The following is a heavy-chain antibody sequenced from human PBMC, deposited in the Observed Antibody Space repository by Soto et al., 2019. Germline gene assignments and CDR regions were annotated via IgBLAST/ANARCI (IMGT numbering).Heavy chain of an antibody. J-gene: IGHJ3*02. CDR1: GFTFSSYG. D-gene: IGHD3-3*01. CDR3: AKEPLDFWSPKGAFDI. V-gene: IGHV3-30*18. Sequence: PGGSLRLSFAASGFTFSSYGMHWVRQAPGKGLEWVAVISYDGSNKYYADSVKGRFTISRDNSKNTLYLQMNSLRAEDTAVYYCAKEPLDFWSPKGAFDIWGQGTMVTVSS. CDR2: ISYDGSNK.